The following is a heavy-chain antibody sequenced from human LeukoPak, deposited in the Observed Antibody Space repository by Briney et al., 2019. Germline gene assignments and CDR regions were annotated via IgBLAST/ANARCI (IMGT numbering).Heavy chain of an antibody. Sequence: ASVKVSCKASGYTFTSYDFNWVRQATGQRPEWMGWMSPNSGDTGYAQKFQYRVTMTRNTSISTAYMELSSLRSDDTAVYYCARGPPNWGYDYWGPGTLVTVSS. D-gene: IGHD7-27*01. CDR3: ARGPPNWGYDY. CDR2: MSPNSGDT. J-gene: IGHJ4*02. V-gene: IGHV1-8*01. CDR1: GYTFTSYD.